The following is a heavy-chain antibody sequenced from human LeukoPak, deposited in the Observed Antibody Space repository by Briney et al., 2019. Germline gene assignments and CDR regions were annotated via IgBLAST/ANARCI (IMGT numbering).Heavy chain of an antibody. CDR3: ARVTSYYYNTSGDYYFDY. CDR2: IIQDGSAK. V-gene: IGHV3-7*04. CDR1: GFTFSSYR. J-gene: IGHJ4*02. Sequence: PGGSLRLSCVASGFTFSSYRMSWVSHAPGKGLVWVAKIIQDGSAKNYVDSVEGRFTISRDNAKNSLYLQMNSLRAEDTAVYYCARVTSYYYNTSGDYYFDYWGQGTLVTVSS. D-gene: IGHD3-22*01.